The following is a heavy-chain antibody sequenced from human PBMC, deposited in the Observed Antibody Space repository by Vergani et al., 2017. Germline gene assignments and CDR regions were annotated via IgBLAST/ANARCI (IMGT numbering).Heavy chain of an antibody. D-gene: IGHD6-6*01. Sequence: QVQLQESGPGLVKPSETLSLTCTVSGGSISSYYWSWIRQPPGKGLEWIGYIYYSGSTNYNPSLKSRVTISVDTSKNQFSLQLNSVTAADTAVYYCARDGGDTGIAARVGVGWFDPWGQGTLVTVSS. CDR3: ARDGGDTGIAARVGVGWFDP. CDR1: GGSISSYY. J-gene: IGHJ5*02. CDR2: IYYSGST. V-gene: IGHV4-59*01.